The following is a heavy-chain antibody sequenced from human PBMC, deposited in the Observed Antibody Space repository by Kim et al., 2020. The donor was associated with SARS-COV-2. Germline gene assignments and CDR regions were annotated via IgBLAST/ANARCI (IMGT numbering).Heavy chain of an antibody. CDR3: EKGGFDMDSSGYYSDYYYGMDV. Sequence: GGSLRLSCAASGFTFSSSAMSWVRQAPGKGLEWVSAISGSGGSTYYADSVKGRFTISRDNSKNTLYLQMNSLSAEDTAVYYCEKGGFDMDSSGYYSDYYYGMDVWGQGTTVTVSS. J-gene: IGHJ6*02. CDR2: ISGSGGST. CDR1: GFTFSSSA. D-gene: IGHD3-22*01. V-gene: IGHV3-23*01.